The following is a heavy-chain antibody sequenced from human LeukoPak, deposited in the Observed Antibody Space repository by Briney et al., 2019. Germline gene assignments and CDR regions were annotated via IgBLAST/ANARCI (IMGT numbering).Heavy chain of an antibody. J-gene: IGHJ3*02. CDR3: ARDYYDSSGYYLDAFDI. Sequence: GGSLRLSCAASGFTFSSYSMNWVRQAPGKGLEWVSSISSSSSYIYYADSVKGRFTISRDNAKNSLYLQMNSLRAEDTAVYYYARDYYDSSGYYLDAFDIWGQGTTVTVSS. V-gene: IGHV3-21*01. CDR1: GFTFSSYS. CDR2: ISSSSSYI. D-gene: IGHD3-22*01.